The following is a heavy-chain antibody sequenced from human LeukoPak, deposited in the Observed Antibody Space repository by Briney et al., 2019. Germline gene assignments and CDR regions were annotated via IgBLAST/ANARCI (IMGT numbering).Heavy chain of an antibody. J-gene: IGHJ4*02. CDR2: INPNSGGT. Sequence: ASVKVSCKASGYTFTGYYMHWVRQAPGQGLEWMGWINPNSGGTNHAQKFQGRVTMTRDTSISTAYMELSRLRPDDTAVYYCAAGGIVVPPAAGNWGQGTLVTVSS. V-gene: IGHV1-2*02. CDR3: AAGGIVVPPAAGN. D-gene: IGHD2-2*01. CDR1: GYTFTGYY.